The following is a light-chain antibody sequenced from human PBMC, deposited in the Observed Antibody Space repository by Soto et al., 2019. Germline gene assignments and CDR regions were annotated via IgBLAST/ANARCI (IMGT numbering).Light chain of an antibody. Sequence: IVMTQSPATLSVSPGERATLSCRASQNIYSNIAWSQQRPGQAPSLLIYRASTRATGVPARFSGSGSGTEFTLTIRSLQSEDFTVYSCLQYHNLWAFGQGTKVDIK. CDR3: LQYHNLWA. V-gene: IGKV3-15*01. CDR1: QNIYSN. CDR2: RAS. J-gene: IGKJ1*01.